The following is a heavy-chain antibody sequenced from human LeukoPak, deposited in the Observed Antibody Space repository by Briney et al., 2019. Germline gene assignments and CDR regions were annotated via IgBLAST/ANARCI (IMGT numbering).Heavy chain of an antibody. V-gene: IGHV4-59*12. CDR2: IYYTGST. CDR3: ARDPSFDY. CDR1: GGSISNYY. J-gene: IGHJ4*02. Sequence: SETLSLTCTVSGGSISNYYWNWIRQPPGKGLEWIGYIYYTGSTNYNPSLKSRVTMSVDTSKNQFSLKLSSVTAADTAVYYCARDPSFDYWGQGTLVTVSS.